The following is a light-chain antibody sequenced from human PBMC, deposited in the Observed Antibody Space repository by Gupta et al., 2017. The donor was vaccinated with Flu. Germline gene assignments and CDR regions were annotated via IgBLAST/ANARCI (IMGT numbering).Light chain of an antibody. V-gene: IGLV2-14*01. CDR2: GVS. Sequence: QSALTQPASVSGSPGQSITISCTGASSDVGIYYVSWYQQHPGKAPKLIIYGVSNRPSGISARFSGSKSGNTASLSISGLQAEDEAAYYCSSYTVNTLTFGGGTKLTVL. CDR3: SSYTVNTLT. J-gene: IGLJ2*01. CDR1: SSDVGIYY.